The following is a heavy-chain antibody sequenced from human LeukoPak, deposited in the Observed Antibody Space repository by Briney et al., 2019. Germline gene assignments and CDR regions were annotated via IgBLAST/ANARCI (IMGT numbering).Heavy chain of an antibody. D-gene: IGHD6-25*01. CDR3: ARHGYSSAVYVDH. CDR2: IYYSGST. V-gene: IGHV4-39*01. J-gene: IGHJ5*02. Sequence: SETLSLTCTVSGDSISSSTYNWGWVRQPPGKGLEYIASIYYSGSTYYNPSLKSRVSISVDTSKNQFSLKLSPVTAADTAVYYCARHGYSSAVYVDHWGQGTLVTVSS. CDR1: GDSISSSTYN.